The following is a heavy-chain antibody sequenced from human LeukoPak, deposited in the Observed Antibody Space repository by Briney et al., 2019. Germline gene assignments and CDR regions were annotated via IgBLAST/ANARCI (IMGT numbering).Heavy chain of an antibody. CDR2: IYSGGST. D-gene: IGHD3-22*01. CDR3: AKDFPTTYDCSGHRYYHYMDV. Sequence: GGSLRLSCVASGFTVSDNYMTWVRQAPGKGLEWVSIIYSGGSTYYADSVKGRFTLSRDNSKNTLYLQMNSLRAEDTAVYFCAKDFPTTYDCSGHRYYHYMDVWGRGTTVTVSS. J-gene: IGHJ6*03. CDR1: GFTVSDNY. V-gene: IGHV3-53*01.